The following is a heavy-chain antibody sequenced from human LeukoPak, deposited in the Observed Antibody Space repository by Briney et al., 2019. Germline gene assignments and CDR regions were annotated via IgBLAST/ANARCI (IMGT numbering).Heavy chain of an antibody. Sequence: PSETLSLTCTVSGGSISSSSYYWSWIRQPPGKGLEWIGRIYYSGSTYYNPSLKSRVTISVDTSKNQFSLKLSSVTAADTAVYYCARRGYSYGYNWFDPWGQGTLVTVSS. CDR1: GGSISSSSYY. CDR2: IYYSGST. J-gene: IGHJ5*02. D-gene: IGHD5-18*01. V-gene: IGHV4-39*01. CDR3: ARRGYSYGYNWFDP.